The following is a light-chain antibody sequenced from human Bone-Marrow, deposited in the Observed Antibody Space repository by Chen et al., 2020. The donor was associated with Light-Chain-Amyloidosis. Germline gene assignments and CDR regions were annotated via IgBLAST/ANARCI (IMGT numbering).Light chain of an antibody. CDR1: SSDVGSYNL. CDR3: CSYAGSSGWV. Sequence: QSAMTQPAYVSGSPGQSITISCTGTSSDVGSYNLVSWYQHHPGKAPKLMIYEVSKRPSGVSNRFSGSKSGNTASLTISGLQAEDEAHYYCCSYAGSSGWVFGGGTKLTVL. J-gene: IGLJ3*02. CDR2: EVS. V-gene: IGLV2-23*02.